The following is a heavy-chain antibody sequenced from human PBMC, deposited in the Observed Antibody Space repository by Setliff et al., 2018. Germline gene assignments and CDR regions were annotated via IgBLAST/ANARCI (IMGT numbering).Heavy chain of an antibody. CDR3: IDGRNRAWGVY. Sequence: SETLSLTCSVSGGSISSSNFYWVWIRQPPGKGLEWIGSIYYGGTTHYNPSLKSRVTISVDTSKNQFSLNLSFVTAADTAVYYCIDGRNRAWGVYWGQGTLVTVSS. D-gene: IGHD7-27*01. CDR2: IYYGGTT. CDR1: GGSISSSNFY. J-gene: IGHJ4*02. V-gene: IGHV4-39*01.